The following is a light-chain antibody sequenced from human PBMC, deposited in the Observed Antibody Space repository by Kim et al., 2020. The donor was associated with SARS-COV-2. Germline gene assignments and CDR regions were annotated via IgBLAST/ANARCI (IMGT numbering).Light chain of an antibody. CDR1: QSINTY. Sequence: PPVGARVTISCRARQSINTYLNWYQQKPGKAPNLLIYAASSLKSGVTSRFSGSGSGTDFTLTISSLQPEDCATYYWQQTYSTPRTFGGGTKVEIK. J-gene: IGKJ4*01. CDR2: AAS. CDR3: QQTYSTPRT. V-gene: IGKV1-39*01.